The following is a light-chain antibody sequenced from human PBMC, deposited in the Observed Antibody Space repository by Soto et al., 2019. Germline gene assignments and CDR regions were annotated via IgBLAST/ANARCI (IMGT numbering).Light chain of an antibody. J-gene: IGKJ4*01. CDR2: WAS. Sequence: IVMTQSPDSLSVSLGEGATINCKSSQSALSSSSNKNYLAWYQQKPGQPPKVVIYWASTRGSGVPDRFSGSRSGTDFTLTISSLQAEDVAVYYCQHYYSSPLTFGGGTKVDIK. V-gene: IGKV4-1*01. CDR3: QHYYSSPLT. CDR1: QSALSSSSNKNY.